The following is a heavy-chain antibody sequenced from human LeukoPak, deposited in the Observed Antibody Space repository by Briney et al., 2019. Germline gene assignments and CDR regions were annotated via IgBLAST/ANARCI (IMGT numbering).Heavy chain of an antibody. CDR1: GFTFSSYA. V-gene: IGHV3-23*01. D-gene: IGHD1-14*01. J-gene: IGHJ4*02. CDR2: ISGSGGST. CDR3: ARARGRADGKFDY. Sequence: GGSLRLSCAASGFTFSSYAMSWVRQAPGKGLEWVSAISGSGGSTYYADSVKGRFTISRDNSKNTLYLQMNSLRAEDTAVYYCARARGRADGKFDYWGQGTLVTVSS.